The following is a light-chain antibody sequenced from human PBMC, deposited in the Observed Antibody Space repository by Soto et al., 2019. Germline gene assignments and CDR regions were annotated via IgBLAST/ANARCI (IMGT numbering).Light chain of an antibody. J-gene: IGKJ2*01. V-gene: IGKV3-15*01. CDR2: GAS. Sequence: EIVMTQSPATLSVSPGESATLSCRASQSISSELAWYQQKPGQPPRLLIYGASTRAPGVPARFTGSGSGSDFTLTIRGLQSEDFAVYYCQQGHNWPLTFGQGTRLAI. CDR3: QQGHNWPLT. CDR1: QSISSE.